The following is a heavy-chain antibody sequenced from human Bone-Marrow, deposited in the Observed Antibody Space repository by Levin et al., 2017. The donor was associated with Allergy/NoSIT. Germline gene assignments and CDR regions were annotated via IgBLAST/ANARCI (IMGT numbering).Heavy chain of an antibody. Sequence: QPGGSLRLSCAASGFTFSSYWMHWVRQAPGKGLVWVAHIKTDEDSTTYAESVRGRFTISRDNAKNTLYLQMSRLRAEDTAVYYCAGNQGQWLNFFAYWGQGTLVTVSS. CDR2: IKTDEDST. CDR1: GFTFSSYW. CDR3: AGNQGQWLNFFAY. D-gene: IGHD6-19*01. V-gene: IGHV3-74*01. J-gene: IGHJ4*02.